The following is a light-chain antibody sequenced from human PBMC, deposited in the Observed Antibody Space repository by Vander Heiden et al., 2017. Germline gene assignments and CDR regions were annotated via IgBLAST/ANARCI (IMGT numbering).Light chain of an antibody. CDR3: QSADSSGTYV. Sequence: SYDLTQPPPVSVSPGQTARITCPGDALPKQYAYWYQQKPGQAPVLVIYKDSERPSGIPERFSGSSSGTTVTLTISGVQAEDEADYYCQSADSSGTYVFGTGTKVTVL. CDR1: ALPKQY. CDR2: KDS. J-gene: IGLJ1*01. V-gene: IGLV3-25*03.